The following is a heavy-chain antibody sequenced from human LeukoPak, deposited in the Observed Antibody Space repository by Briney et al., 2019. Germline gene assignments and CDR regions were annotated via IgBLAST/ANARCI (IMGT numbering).Heavy chain of an antibody. CDR3: ARGSPIAFYDILTGYPDY. V-gene: IGHV1-46*01. D-gene: IGHD3-9*01. CDR1: GYTFTSYY. J-gene: IGHJ4*02. Sequence: GASVKVSCKASGYTFTSYYMHWVRQAPGQGLEWMGIINPSGGSTSYAQKFQGRVTMTRDTSTSTVYMELSSLRSEDTAVYYCARGSPIAFYDILTGYPDYWGQGTLVTVSS. CDR2: INPSGGST.